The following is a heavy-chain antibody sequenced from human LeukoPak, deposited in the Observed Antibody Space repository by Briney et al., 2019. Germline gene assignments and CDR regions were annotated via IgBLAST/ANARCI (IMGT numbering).Heavy chain of an antibody. Sequence: SDTLSLTCTVSGGSISSYYWSWIRQPPGKGLEWIGHTFYTGSTTYNPSLKSRVTISVDTSKNQFSLKLSSVTAADTAVYYCATGQSIAAAAFDYWGRGTLVTVSS. V-gene: IGHV4-59*07. CDR2: TFYTGST. D-gene: IGHD6-13*01. CDR1: GGSISSYY. J-gene: IGHJ4*02. CDR3: ATGQSIAAAAFDY.